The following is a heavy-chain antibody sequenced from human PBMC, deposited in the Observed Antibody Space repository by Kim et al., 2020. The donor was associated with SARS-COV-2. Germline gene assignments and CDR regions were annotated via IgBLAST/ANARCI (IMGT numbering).Heavy chain of an antibody. V-gene: IGHV4-59*01. CDR1: GGSISSYY. D-gene: IGHD5-18*01. CDR2: IYYSGST. J-gene: IGHJ3*02. Sequence: SETLSLTCTVSGGSISSYYWIWIRQPPGKGLEWIGYIYYSGSTNYNPSLKSRVTISVDTSKNQFSLKLSSVTAADTAVYYCARVDTAMGQLAFDIWGQGT. CDR3: ARVDTAMGQLAFDI.